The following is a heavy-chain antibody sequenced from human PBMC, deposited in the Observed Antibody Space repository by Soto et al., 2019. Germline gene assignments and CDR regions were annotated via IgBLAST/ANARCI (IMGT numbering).Heavy chain of an antibody. CDR3: ARDQGYCSSTSCYGPDY. Sequence: SETLSLTCAIYGGSFRGYYWSWIRQPPGKGLEWIGEINHSRSTNYNPSLKSRVTISVDTSKNQFSLKLSSVTAADTVVYYCARDQGYCSSTSCYGPDYWGQGTLVTVSS. CDR2: INHSRST. D-gene: IGHD2-2*01. J-gene: IGHJ4*02. CDR1: GGSFRGYY. V-gene: IGHV4-34*01.